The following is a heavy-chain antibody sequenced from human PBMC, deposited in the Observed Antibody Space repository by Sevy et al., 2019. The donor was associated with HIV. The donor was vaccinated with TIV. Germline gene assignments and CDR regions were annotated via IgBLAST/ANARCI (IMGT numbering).Heavy chain of an antibody. CDR2: ISYDGSNK. CDR1: GFTFSSYA. V-gene: IGHV3-30*04. Sequence: GGSLRLSCAASGFTFSSYAMHWVRQAPGKGLEWVAVISYDGSNKYYADSVKGRFTISRDNSKNTLYPEMNSLRAEDTAVYYCARSAYYYDSSGYYCDYWVQGTLVTV. CDR3: ARSAYYYDSSGYYCDY. D-gene: IGHD3-22*01. J-gene: IGHJ4*02.